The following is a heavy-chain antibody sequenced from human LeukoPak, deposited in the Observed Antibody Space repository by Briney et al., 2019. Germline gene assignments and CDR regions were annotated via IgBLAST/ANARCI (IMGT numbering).Heavy chain of an antibody. J-gene: IGHJ4*02. Sequence: ASVKVSCKASGYTFTGYYMHWVRQAAGQGLEWMGWINPNSGGTNYAQKFQGRVTMTRDTSISTAYMELSRLRSDDTAVYYCAREQYCSSTSCYHYWGQGTLVTVSS. V-gene: IGHV1-2*02. CDR3: AREQYCSSTSCYHY. CDR1: GYTFTGYY. D-gene: IGHD2-2*01. CDR2: INPNSGGT.